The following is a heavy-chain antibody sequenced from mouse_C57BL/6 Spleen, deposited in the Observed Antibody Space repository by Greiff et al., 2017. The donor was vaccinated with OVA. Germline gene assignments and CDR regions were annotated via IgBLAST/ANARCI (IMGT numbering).Heavy chain of an antibody. Sequence: EVQLQQSGPELVKPGASVKISCKASGYTFTDYYMNWVKQSPGKSLEWIGDINPNNGGTSYTQKFKGKATLTVDKSSSTAYMELRSLTSEDSAVYYCARYHGNYGYFDVWGTGTTVTVSS. CDR3: ARYHGNYGYFDV. J-gene: IGHJ1*03. CDR2: INPNNGGT. D-gene: IGHD2-1*01. CDR1: GYTFTDYY. V-gene: IGHV1-26*01.